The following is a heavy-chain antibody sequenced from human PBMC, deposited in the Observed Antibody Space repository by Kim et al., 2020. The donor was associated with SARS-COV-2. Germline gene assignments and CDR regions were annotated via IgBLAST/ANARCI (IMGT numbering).Heavy chain of an antibody. CDR3: VRDNYGVDY. J-gene: IGHJ4*02. Sequence: GSSPTYADSVKGRFTISRDNAKNTLYLHMNSLTADDTAVYYCVRDNYGVDYWGQGTLVTVSS. D-gene: IGHD3-16*01. V-gene: IGHV3-74*01. CDR2: GSSP.